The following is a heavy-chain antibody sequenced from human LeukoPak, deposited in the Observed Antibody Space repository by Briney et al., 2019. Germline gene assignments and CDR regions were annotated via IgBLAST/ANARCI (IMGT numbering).Heavy chain of an antibody. CDR1: GFTFSSYG. CDR2: ISYDGSSK. D-gene: IGHD2-2*01. Sequence: PGGSLRLSCVASGFTFSSYGMHWVRQAPGKGLEWVAVISYDGSSKYYTDSVKGRFTISRDNSKNTLYLQMNSLRPEDTAVYYCAKDFFTVVVPAAKDLLNNWFDSWGQGTLVTVSS. CDR3: AKDFFTVVVPAAKDLLNNWFDS. V-gene: IGHV3-30*18. J-gene: IGHJ5*01.